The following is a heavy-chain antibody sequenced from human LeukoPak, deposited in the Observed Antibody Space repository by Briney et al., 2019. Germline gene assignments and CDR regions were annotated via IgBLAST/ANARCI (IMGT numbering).Heavy chain of an antibody. J-gene: IGHJ1*01. CDR1: GGSISSGDYY. CDR2: IYYSGST. V-gene: IGHV4-30-4*01. D-gene: IGHD4-17*01. CDR3: ARGGDYDLYFQH. Sequence: SQTLSLTCTVSGGSISSGDYYWSWIRQPPGKGLEWIGYIYYSGSTYYNPSLKSRVTISVDTSKNQFSLKLSSVTAADTAVYYCARGGDYDLYFQHWGQGTLVTVSS.